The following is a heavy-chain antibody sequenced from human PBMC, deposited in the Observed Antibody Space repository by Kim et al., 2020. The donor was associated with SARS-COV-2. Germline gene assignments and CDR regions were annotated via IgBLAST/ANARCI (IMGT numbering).Heavy chain of an antibody. CDR1: GGSISSYY. J-gene: IGHJ6*02. Sequence: SETLSLTCTVSGGSISSYYWSWIRQPAGKGLEWIGRIYTSGSTNYNPSLKSRVTMSVDTSKNQFSLKLSSVTAADTAVYYCARGAKAEYYYDSSGYYDHYGMDVWGQGTTVTVSS. CDR2: IYTSGST. D-gene: IGHD3-22*01. V-gene: IGHV4-4*07. CDR3: ARGAKAEYYYDSSGYYDHYGMDV.